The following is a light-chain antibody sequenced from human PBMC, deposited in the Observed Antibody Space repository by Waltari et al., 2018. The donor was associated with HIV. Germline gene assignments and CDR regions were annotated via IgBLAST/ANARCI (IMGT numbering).Light chain of an antibody. CDR1: SSDVGGYNY. J-gene: IGLJ2*01. CDR3: SSYTSSSTLYVV. Sequence: QSALTQPASVSGSPGQSITISCTGTSSDVGGYNYVSWYQKHPGKAPKLMVYDVSYRPSGVSNRFCGSKSGNTASRTISGLQAEDEADYYCSSYTSSSTLYVVFGGGTKLTVL. CDR2: DVS. V-gene: IGLV2-14*01.